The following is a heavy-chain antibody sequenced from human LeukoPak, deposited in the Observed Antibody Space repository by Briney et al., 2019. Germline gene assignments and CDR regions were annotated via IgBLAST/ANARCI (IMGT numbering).Heavy chain of an antibody. Sequence: PSETLSLTCTVSGGSISSYYWSWIRQPPGKGLEWIGYIYYSGSTNYNPSLKSRVTISVDTSKNHFSLKLSSVTAADTAVYYCARDRRPNSGSFSGSFDYWGQGTLVTVSS. V-gene: IGHV4-59*01. CDR3: ARDRRPNSGSFSGSFDY. CDR1: GGSISSYY. J-gene: IGHJ4*02. CDR2: IYYSGST. D-gene: IGHD1-26*01.